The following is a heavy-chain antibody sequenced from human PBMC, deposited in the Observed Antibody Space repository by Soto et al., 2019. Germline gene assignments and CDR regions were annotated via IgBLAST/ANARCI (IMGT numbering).Heavy chain of an antibody. Sequence: NPSETLSLTCTISGGSISVYYWSWIRQSPRQGLEWIGYVYDNGGPYYSPSLKSRVTISADTSKNQTSLKLTSAPASDTAVYFCARGVGSSPPRYWGRGTLVTVSS. CDR1: GGSISVYY. CDR2: VYDNGGP. J-gene: IGHJ4*02. CDR3: ARGVGSSPPRY. D-gene: IGHD3-9*01. V-gene: IGHV4-59*01.